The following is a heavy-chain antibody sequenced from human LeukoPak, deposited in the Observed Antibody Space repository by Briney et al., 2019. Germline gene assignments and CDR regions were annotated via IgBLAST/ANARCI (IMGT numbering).Heavy chain of an antibody. V-gene: IGHV3-23*01. Sequence: GGSLRLSCAASGFTFSSYAMSWVRQAPGKGLDWVSAISGSGGSTYYADSVKGRFTISRDNSKYTLYLQMNSLRAEDTAVYYCARDPAESTSWYYYGMDVWGQGTTVTVSS. J-gene: IGHJ6*02. CDR3: ARDPAESTSWYYYGMDV. CDR2: ISGSGGST. D-gene: IGHD2-2*01. CDR1: GFTFSSYA.